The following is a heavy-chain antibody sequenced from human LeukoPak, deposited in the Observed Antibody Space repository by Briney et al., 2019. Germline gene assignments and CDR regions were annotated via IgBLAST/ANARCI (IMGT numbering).Heavy chain of an antibody. CDR2: IIPIFGTA. V-gene: IGHV1-69*13. Sequence: GASVKVSCKASGGTFGSYAISWVRQAPGQGLEWMGGIIPIFGTANYAQKFQGRVTITADESTSTAYMELSSLRSEDTAVYYCARVSGVGANHGYFDYWGQGTLVTVSS. CDR3: ARVSGVGANHGYFDY. D-gene: IGHD1-26*01. CDR1: GGTFGSYA. J-gene: IGHJ4*02.